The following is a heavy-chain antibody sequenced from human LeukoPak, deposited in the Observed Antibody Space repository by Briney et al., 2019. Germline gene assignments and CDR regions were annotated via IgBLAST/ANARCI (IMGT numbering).Heavy chain of an antibody. J-gene: IGHJ4*02. Sequence: PGGSLRLSCTASGFTFGDYAMSWFRQAPGKGLEWVGFIRSKAYGGTTEYAASVKGRFTISRDDSKSIAYLQMNSLKAEDTAVYYCTSSSSGWYGGGFDYWGQGTLVTVSS. V-gene: IGHV3-49*03. CDR3: TSSSSGWYGGGFDY. CDR1: GFTFGDYA. D-gene: IGHD6-19*01. CDR2: IRSKAYGGTT.